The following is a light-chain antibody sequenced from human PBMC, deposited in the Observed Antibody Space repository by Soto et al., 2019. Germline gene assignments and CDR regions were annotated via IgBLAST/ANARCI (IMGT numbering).Light chain of an antibody. V-gene: IGKV3-15*01. J-gene: IGKJ1*01. CDR3: QQYNNWPRT. Sequence: EIVMTQSPVTLSVSPGERVTLSCRASQSVNSNLAWYQQKPGQAPRLLIYGASTRATGIPARFSGSGSGTEFTLTISSLQSEDFAVYYCQQYNNWPRTFGQGTKVEIK. CDR2: GAS. CDR1: QSVNSN.